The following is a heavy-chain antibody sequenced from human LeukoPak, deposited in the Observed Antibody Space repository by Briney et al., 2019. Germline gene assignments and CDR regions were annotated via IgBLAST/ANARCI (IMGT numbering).Heavy chain of an antibody. J-gene: IGHJ6*02. D-gene: IGHD2-21*02. CDR2: INHSGST. CDR3: ARSSPPKGIVVVTPPYYYYGMDV. Sequence: SETLSLTCAVYGGSFSGYYWSWIPQPPGKGLEWIGEINHSGSTNYNPSLKSRVTISVDTSKNQFSLKLSSVTAADTAVYYCARSSPPKGIVVVTPPYYYYGMDVWGQGTTVTVSS. CDR1: GGSFSGYY. V-gene: IGHV4-34*01.